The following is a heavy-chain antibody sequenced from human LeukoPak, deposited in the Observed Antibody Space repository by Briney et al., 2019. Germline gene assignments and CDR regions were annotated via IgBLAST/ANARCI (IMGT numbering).Heavy chain of an antibody. CDR2: INHSGGT. J-gene: IGHJ4*02. CDR1: GGSFSGNY. Sequence: KPSEILSLTCGVYGGSFSGNYWSWIRQPPGKGLEWIGQINHSGGTNYNPSLKSRVTISVDTSKNQFSLKLNSVTAADTAVYYCARTPFGYSSSFFDYWGQGTLVTVSS. D-gene: IGHD6-13*01. CDR3: ARTPFGYSSSFFDY. V-gene: IGHV4-34*01.